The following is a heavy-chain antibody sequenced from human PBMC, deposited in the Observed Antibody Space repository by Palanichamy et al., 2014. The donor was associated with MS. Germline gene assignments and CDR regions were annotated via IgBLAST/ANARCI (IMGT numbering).Heavy chain of an antibody. CDR2: IYYSGST. CDR1: GGSISSYY. CDR3: ARVGALRRYYYYGMDV. J-gene: IGHJ6*02. Sequence: QVQLQESGPGLVKPSETLSLTCTVSGGSISSYYWSWIRQPPGKGLEWIGYIYYSGSTNYNPSLKSRVTISVDTSKNQFSLKLSSVTAADTAVYYCARVGALRRYYYYGMDVWGQGTTVTVSS. D-gene: IGHD3-16*01. V-gene: IGHV4-59*01.